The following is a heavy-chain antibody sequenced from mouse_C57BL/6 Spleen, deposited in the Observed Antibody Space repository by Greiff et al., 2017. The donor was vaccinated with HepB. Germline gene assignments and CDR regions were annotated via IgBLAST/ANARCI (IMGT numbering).Heavy chain of an antibody. V-gene: IGHV2-6*01. J-gene: IGHJ3*01. CDR1: GFSLTSYG. CDR3: ASEDVWTSPFAY. Sequence: VQRVESGPGLVAPSQSLSITCTVSGFSLTSYGVDWVRQSPGKGLEWLGVIWGVGSTNYNSALKSRLCISKDNSKSQVFLKMNSLQTDDTAMYYCASEDVWTSPFAYWGQGTLVTVSA. CDR2: IWGVGST. D-gene: IGHD2-10*02.